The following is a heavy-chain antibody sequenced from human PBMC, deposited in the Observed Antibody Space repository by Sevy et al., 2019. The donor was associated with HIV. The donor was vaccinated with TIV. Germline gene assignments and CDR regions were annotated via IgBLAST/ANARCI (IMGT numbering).Heavy chain of an antibody. V-gene: IGHV4-30-4*01. CDR3: AREIRGDYDYVWGNYRYKWFDP. J-gene: IGHJ5*02. Sequence: SETLSLTCTVSGGSISSGDYYWSWIRQPPGKGLEWIGYIYYSGSTYYNPSLKSRVTISFDTSKNQFSLKLSSVTAADTAVYYCAREIRGDYDYVWGNYRYKWFDPWGQGTLVTVSS. D-gene: IGHD3-16*02. CDR1: GGSISSGDYY. CDR2: IYYSGST.